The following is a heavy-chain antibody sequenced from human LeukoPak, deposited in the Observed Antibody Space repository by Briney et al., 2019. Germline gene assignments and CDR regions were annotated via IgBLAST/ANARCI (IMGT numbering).Heavy chain of an antibody. CDR2: IGTAGDT. V-gene: IGHV3-13*01. Sequence: GGSLRLSCAASGFTFSSYDMHWVRQATGKGLEWVSAIGTAGDTYYPGSVKGRFTISRENAKNSLYLQMNSLRAGDTAVYYCARAPRLLWFGDEYYYYGMDVWGQGTTVTVSS. CDR1: GFTFSSYD. CDR3: ARAPRLLWFGDEYYYYGMDV. D-gene: IGHD3-10*01. J-gene: IGHJ6*02.